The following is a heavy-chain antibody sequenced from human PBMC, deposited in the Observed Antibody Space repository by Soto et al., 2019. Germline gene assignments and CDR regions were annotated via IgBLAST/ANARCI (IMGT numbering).Heavy chain of an antibody. CDR1: GFTFSSYS. CDR2: ISSSSSTI. CDR3: ARYELRGNGRYYYYYMDV. J-gene: IGHJ6*03. D-gene: IGHD1-26*01. V-gene: IGHV3-48*01. Sequence: EVQLVESGGGLVQPGGSLRLSCAASGFTFSSYSMNWVRQAPGKGLEWVSYISSSSSTIYYADSVKGRFIISRDNAKNSLYLQMNSLRAEDTAVYYCARYELRGNGRYYYYYMDVWGKGTTVTVSS.